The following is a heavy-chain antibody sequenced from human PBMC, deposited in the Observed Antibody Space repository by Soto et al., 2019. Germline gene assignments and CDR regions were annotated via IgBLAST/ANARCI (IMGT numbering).Heavy chain of an antibody. CDR1: GFNFRSYA. CDR2: ISGSGGTS. Sequence: EVELSESGGGLVQPGGSLRLSCAASGFNFRSYAMSWVRRAPGKGLEWVSAISGSGGTSYFADSVRGRFTISRDNSKNTLYRQLRSLRVEDNVEYFCAKGRGSSWTIDYWGQETLFTVSS. D-gene: IGHD6-13*01. CDR3: AKGRGSSWTIDY. V-gene: IGHV3-23*01. J-gene: IGHJ4*02.